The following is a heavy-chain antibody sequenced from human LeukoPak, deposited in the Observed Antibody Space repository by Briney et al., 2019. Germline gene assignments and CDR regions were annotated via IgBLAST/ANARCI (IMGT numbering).Heavy chain of an antibody. CDR1: GGSISSSSYY. D-gene: IGHD3-10*01. Sequence: SETLSLTCTVSGGSISSSSYYWGWIRQPPGKGLEWIGSIYYSGSTNYNPSLKSRVTISVDTSKNQFSLKLSSVTAADTAVYYCAREMGSGSYYISWGQGTLVTVSS. CDR2: IYYSGST. CDR3: AREMGSGSYYIS. J-gene: IGHJ5*02. V-gene: IGHV4-39*07.